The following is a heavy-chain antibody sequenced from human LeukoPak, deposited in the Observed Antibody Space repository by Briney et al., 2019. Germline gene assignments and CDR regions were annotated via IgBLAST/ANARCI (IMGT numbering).Heavy chain of an antibody. Sequence: ASVKVSCKASGYTFTGYGISWVRQAPGQGLEWMGWISAYNANTNYAQKLQGRVTMTTDTSTSTAYLELRSLRSDDTAVYYCARESYDILTGYSYYYYGMDVWGQGTTVTVSS. V-gene: IGHV1-18*01. CDR2: ISAYNANT. CDR1: GYTFTGYG. CDR3: ARESYDILTGYSYYYYGMDV. D-gene: IGHD3-9*01. J-gene: IGHJ6*02.